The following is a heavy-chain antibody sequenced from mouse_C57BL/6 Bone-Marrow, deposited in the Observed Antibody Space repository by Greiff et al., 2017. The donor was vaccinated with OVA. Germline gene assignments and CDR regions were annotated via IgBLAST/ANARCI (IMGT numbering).Heavy chain of an antibody. CDR1: GYTFTSYW. CDR3: ARRDYGSSLYYFDY. CDR2: IYPGSGST. V-gene: IGHV1-55*01. J-gene: IGHJ2*01. Sequence: VQLQQPGAELVKPGASVKMSCKASGYTFTSYWITWVKQRPGQGLEWIGDIYPGSGSTNYNVKFKSKATLTVDTSSSTAYMQLSSLTSEDSAVYYCARRDYGSSLYYFDYWGQGTTLTVSS. D-gene: IGHD1-1*01.